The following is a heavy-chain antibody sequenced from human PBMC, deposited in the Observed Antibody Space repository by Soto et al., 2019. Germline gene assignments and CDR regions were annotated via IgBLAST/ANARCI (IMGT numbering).Heavy chain of an antibody. CDR1: GFTFSNYA. CDR3: ANVPVGATGRFDY. Sequence: WGSLRLSCAGSGFTFSNYAMSWIRQAPGKGLAWVSAISGSGGNTYYADSVKRRFTISRDNSKNALYLQKNSLRAEDTALYYCANVPVGATGRFDYWGQGTLVTVSS. J-gene: IGHJ4*02. CDR2: ISGSGGNT. V-gene: IGHV3-23*01. D-gene: IGHD1-26*01.